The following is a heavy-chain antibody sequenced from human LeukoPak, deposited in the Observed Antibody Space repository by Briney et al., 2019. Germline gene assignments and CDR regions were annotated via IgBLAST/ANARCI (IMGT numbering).Heavy chain of an antibody. CDR2: INPSGGST. D-gene: IGHD2-15*01. Sequence: ASVKVSCKASGCTFTSYYMHWVRQAPGQGLEWMGIINPSGGSTSYAQKFQGRVTMTRDMSTSTVYMELSSLRSEDTAVYYCAGCSGGSCWAFDYWGQGTLVTVSS. V-gene: IGHV1-46*01. CDR3: AGCSGGSCWAFDY. CDR1: GCTFTSYY. J-gene: IGHJ4*02.